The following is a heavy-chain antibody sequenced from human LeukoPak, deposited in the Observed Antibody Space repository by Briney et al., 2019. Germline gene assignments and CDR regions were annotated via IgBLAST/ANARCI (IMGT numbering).Heavy chain of an antibody. CDR2: IYYSGTT. CDR1: GGSISSSSYY. V-gene: IGHV4-39*01. J-gene: IGHJ6*02. CDR3: ARVETRYYDSTGYNYYYGMDV. D-gene: IGHD3-22*01. Sequence: PSETLSLTCTVSGGSISSSSYYWGWIRQPTGKGLEWIGTIYYSGTTYYNPSLESRVTISVDTSKNQFSLKLSSVTAADTAVYYCARVETRYYDSTGYNYYYGMDVWGQGTTVTVSS.